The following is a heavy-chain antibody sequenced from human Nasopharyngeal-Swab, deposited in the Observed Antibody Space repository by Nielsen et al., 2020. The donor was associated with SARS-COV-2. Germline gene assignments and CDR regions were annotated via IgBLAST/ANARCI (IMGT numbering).Heavy chain of an antibody. V-gene: IGHV4-34*01. CDR3: ARGHRSISMIVVVIATAHFYFDS. CDR2: INHSGTT. CDR1: GGSFSGYY. J-gene: IGHJ4*02. Sequence: SETLSLTCAVYGGSFSGYYWSWIRQPPGKGLEWIGEINHSGTTSYNPSLKSRVTISSDTSKNQFSLKLSPVTAADTAVYYCARGHRSISMIVVVIATAHFYFDSWGRGTLVTVTS. D-gene: IGHD3-22*01.